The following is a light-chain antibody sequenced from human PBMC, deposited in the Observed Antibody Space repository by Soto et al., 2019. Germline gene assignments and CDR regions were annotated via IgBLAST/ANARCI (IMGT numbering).Light chain of an antibody. V-gene: IGKV3-11*01. J-gene: IGKJ1*01. CDR3: QHYNSYSEA. CDR2: DAS. CDR1: QSVSSS. Sequence: EIVLTQSPATLSLSPGERATLSCRASQSVSSSLAWYQQKPGQAPRLLIYDASNRATGIPARFSGSGSGTDFTLTISSLQPDDFATYYCQHYNSYSEAFGQGTKVELK.